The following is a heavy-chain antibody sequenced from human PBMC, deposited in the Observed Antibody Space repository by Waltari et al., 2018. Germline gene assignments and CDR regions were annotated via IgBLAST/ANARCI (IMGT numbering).Heavy chain of an antibody. V-gene: IGHV4-4*02. J-gene: IGHJ4*02. D-gene: IGHD6-19*01. Sequence: QVQLQESGPRLVKPSGTLSLTCGVSRGSPSNINLWNWIRQAPGEGLEWLGEIHRTGSSNYNPSRRSRRTMSVGQSNRQVSMRLKSVTAADTAVYYCATSSFVAVLDSWGQGTLVTVSS. CDR1: RGSPSNINL. CDR2: IHRTGSS. CDR3: ATSSFVAVLDS.